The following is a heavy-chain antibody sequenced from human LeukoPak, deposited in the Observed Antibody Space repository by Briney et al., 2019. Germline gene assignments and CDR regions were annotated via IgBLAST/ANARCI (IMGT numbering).Heavy chain of an antibody. CDR1: GFTFSNYE. J-gene: IGHJ4*02. V-gene: IGHV3-48*03. CDR3: TRLLIVGTNYDY. Sequence: GGSLRLSCAASGFTFSNYEMNWVRQAPGKGLEWVSYINGGGANIYYADSVQGRFTISRDNAKNSLYLQMNNLGVEDTAVYYCTRLLIVGTNYDYWGQGTLVTVSS. D-gene: IGHD1-26*01. CDR2: INGGGANI.